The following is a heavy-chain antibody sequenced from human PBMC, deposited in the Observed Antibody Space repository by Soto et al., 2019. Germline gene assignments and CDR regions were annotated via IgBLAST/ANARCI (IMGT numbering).Heavy chain of an antibody. V-gene: IGHV1-3*01. CDR2: INAGNGNT. Sequence: ASVKVSCKASGYTFTSYAMHWVRQAPGQRLEWMGWINAGNGNTKYSQKFQGRVTITRDTSASTAYMELSSLRSEDTAVYYCASSRTPRYCTNGVCYDDYYFDYWGQGTLVTVSS. J-gene: IGHJ4*02. CDR3: ASSRTPRYCTNGVCYDDYYFDY. D-gene: IGHD2-8*01. CDR1: GYTFTSYA.